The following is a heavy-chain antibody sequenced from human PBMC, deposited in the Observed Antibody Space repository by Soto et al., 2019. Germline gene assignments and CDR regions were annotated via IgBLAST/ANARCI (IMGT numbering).Heavy chain of an antibody. CDR2: IIPVLATT. CDR3: ACNWGSSLRNWLDP. CDR1: TGTFSNYA. Sequence: ASVKVSCKASTGTFSNYALSWVLQAPGQGLEWMGGIIPVLATTNYAQKFQGRVSITADESTSTAYMELSSLRSEDTAVYYCACNWGSSLRNWLDPWGQGXLVTVYS. D-gene: IGHD3-16*01. V-gene: IGHV1-69*13. J-gene: IGHJ5*02.